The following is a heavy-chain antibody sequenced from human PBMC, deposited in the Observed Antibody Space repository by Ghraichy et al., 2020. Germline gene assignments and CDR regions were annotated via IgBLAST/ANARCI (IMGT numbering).Heavy chain of an antibody. CDR3: TTGEGGYSVWGFGYYYYGMDV. V-gene: IGHV3-15*01. J-gene: IGHJ6*02. D-gene: IGHD2-15*01. CDR2: IKSKTDGGTT. Sequence: GGSLRLSCAASGFTFSNAWMSWVRQAPGKGLEWVGRIKSKTDGGTTDYAAPVKGRFTISRDDSKNTLYLQMNSLKTEDTAVYYCTTGEGGYSVWGFGYYYYGMDVWGQGTTVTVSS. CDR1: GFTFSNAW.